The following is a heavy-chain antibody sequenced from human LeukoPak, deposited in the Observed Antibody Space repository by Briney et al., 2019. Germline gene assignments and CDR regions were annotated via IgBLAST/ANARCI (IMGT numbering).Heavy chain of an antibody. Sequence: PGGSLRLSCAASGFTFNSYSMNWVRQAPGKGLEWVSSISSSSSYIYYADSVKGRFTISRDNAKNSLYLQMNSLRAEDTAVYYCAREGSSSWSPPAYFDYWGQGTLVTVSS. CDR2: ISSSSSYI. CDR3: AREGSSSWSPPAYFDY. J-gene: IGHJ4*02. D-gene: IGHD6-13*01. V-gene: IGHV3-21*01. CDR1: GFTFNSYS.